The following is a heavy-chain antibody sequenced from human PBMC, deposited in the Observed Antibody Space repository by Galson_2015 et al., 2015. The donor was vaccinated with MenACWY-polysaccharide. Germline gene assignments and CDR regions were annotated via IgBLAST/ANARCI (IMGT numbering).Heavy chain of an antibody. J-gene: IGHJ3*02. D-gene: IGHD6-6*01. CDR2: ISWNSGSI. Sequence: SLRLSCAASGFTFDDYAMHWVRQAPGRGLEWVSGISWNSGSIAYADSAKGRFTISRDNAKNSLYLQMNSLRAEDTALYYCAKDFGYSSSSFFYAFDIWGQGTMVTVSS. CDR1: GFTFDDYA. CDR3: AKDFGYSSSSFFYAFDI. V-gene: IGHV3-9*01.